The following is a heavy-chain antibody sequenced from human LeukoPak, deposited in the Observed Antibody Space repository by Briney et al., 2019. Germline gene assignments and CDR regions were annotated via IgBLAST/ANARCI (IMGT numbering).Heavy chain of an antibody. CDR1: GGSFSGYY. V-gene: IGHV4-4*07. J-gene: IGHJ4*02. D-gene: IGHD3-9*01. CDR2: IYTSGST. Sequence: NPSETLSLTCAVYGGSFSGYYWSWIRQPAGKGLEWIGRIYTSGSTNYNPSLKSRVTISVDTSKNQFSLKLSSVTAADTAVYYCAREGPGYDILTGYYTHWGQGTLVTVSS. CDR3: AREGPGYDILTGYYTH.